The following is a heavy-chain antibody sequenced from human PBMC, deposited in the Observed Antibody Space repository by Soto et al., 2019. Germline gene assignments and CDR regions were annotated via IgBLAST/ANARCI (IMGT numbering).Heavy chain of an antibody. CDR2: ISGGGGST. D-gene: IGHD3-22*01. CDR1: GFNFNIFA. CDR3: AKDPSSYDSSAQFDS. V-gene: IGHV3-23*01. Sequence: GSLRLSCAASGFNFNIFAMNWVRQAPGKGLEWVSGISGGGGSTYYADSVKGRFTISRDNSKNTLYLQMNSLRAEDTAVYYCAKDPSSYDSSAQFDSWGQGTLVTVSS. J-gene: IGHJ4*02.